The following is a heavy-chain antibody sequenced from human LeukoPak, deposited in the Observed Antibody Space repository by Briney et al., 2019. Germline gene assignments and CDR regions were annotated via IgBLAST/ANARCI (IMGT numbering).Heavy chain of an antibody. CDR3: ARSDYLYWYFDL. D-gene: IGHD1-26*01. CDR1: GFTFRSYG. Sequence: PGGSLRLSCEGSGFTFRSYGMHWVRQAPGKGLEWVAVISYDGARKYYADSVKGRFTISRDNSKNTLSLQMNSLTPEDTAVYSCARSDYLYWYFDLWGRGTLVTVSS. CDR2: ISYDGARK. J-gene: IGHJ2*01. V-gene: IGHV3-30*14.